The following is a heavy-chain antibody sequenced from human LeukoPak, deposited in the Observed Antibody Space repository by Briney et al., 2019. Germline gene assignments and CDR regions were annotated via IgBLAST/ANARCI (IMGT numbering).Heavy chain of an antibody. V-gene: IGHV3-43*02. D-gene: IGHD1-1*01. CDR2: ISGDGGST. Sequence: GGSLRLSCADSGFTYYDYDMQWVRHAQGKGVEWVSLISGDGGSTDYEDSVKGRFTISRDNSKNSLYLQMNTLITEYTALYYCAKDTGRVATSTTVYFDYSGQPTLVTASS. J-gene: IGHJ4*02. CDR1: GFTYYDYD. CDR3: AKDTGRVATSTTVYFDY.